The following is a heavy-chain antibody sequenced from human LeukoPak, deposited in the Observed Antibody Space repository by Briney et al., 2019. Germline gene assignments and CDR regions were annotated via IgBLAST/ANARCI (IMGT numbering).Heavy chain of an antibody. Sequence: ASVKVSCKASGYTFTSYDINWVRQAPGQGLEWMGWISAYNGNTNYAQKLQGSVTMTTDTSTSTAYMELRSLRSDDTAVYYCARDIAVDGTGPDYWGQETLVTVSS. CDR2: ISAYNGNT. V-gene: IGHV1-18*01. D-gene: IGHD6-19*01. CDR1: GYTFTSYD. J-gene: IGHJ4*02. CDR3: ARDIAVDGTGPDY.